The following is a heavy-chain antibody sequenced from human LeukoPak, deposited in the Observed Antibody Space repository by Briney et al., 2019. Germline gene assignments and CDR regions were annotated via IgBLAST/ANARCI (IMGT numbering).Heavy chain of an antibody. CDR1: GGSISSSNW. J-gene: IGHJ4*02. Sequence: PSETLSLTCAVSGGSISSSNWWSWVRQPPGKGLEWIGEFYHSGYTNYNPSLKSRVTISVDNSKNQFSLKLSSVTAADTAVYYCARARYGDYDYWGQGTLVTVSS. CDR3: ARARYGDYDY. V-gene: IGHV4-4*02. D-gene: IGHD4-17*01. CDR2: FYHSGYT.